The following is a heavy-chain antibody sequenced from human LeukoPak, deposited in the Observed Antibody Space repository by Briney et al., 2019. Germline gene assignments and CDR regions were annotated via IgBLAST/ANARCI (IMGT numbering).Heavy chain of an antibody. Sequence: PSETLSLTCTVSGGSISSYYWSWIRQPPGKGLEWIGYIYYSGSTNHNPSLKSRVTISVDTSKNQFSLKLSSVTAADTAVYYCATLTYCSGGSCFPEYFQHWGQGTLVAVPS. CDR1: GGSISSYY. D-gene: IGHD2-15*01. J-gene: IGHJ1*01. V-gene: IGHV4-59*08. CDR3: ATLTYCSGGSCFPEYFQH. CDR2: IYYSGST.